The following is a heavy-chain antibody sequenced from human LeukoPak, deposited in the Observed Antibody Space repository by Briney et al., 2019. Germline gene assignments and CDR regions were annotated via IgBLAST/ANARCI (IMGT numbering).Heavy chain of an antibody. CDR2: IKQDGSEK. CDR3: ARVPDSNGYPDYFDH. J-gene: IGHJ4*02. D-gene: IGHD3-22*01. V-gene: IGHV3-7*01. Sequence: GGSLRLSCAASGFTFSSYWMSWVRQAPGKGLEWVANIKQDGSEKYYVDSVKGRFTISRDNAKNSLYLQMNSLRAEDTAVYYWARVPDSNGYPDYFDHWGQGTLVNVSS. CDR1: GFTFSSYW.